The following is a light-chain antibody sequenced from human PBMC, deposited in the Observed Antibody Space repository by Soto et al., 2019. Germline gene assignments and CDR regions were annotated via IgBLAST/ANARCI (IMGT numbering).Light chain of an antibody. V-gene: IGKV3-11*01. J-gene: IGKJ5*01. CDR1: QSVSSY. CDR3: QQRSNWPRVT. CDR2: DAS. Sequence: EMVVTQSPATLSVSPGERATLSFRASQSVSSYLAWYQQKPGQAPRLLIYDASNRATGIPARFSGSGSGTDFTLTISSLEPEDFAVYYCQQRSNWPRVTFGQGTRLEIK.